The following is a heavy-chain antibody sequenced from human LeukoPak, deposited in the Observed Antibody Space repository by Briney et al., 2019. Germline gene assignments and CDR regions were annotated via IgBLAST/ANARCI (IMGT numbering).Heavy chain of an antibody. Sequence: ASVKVSCKASGYTFTDYYMHWVRQAPGQGLESMGWINPNSGGTNYALKFQGRVTMTRDTSISTAYMEVSRLRSDDTAVYYCAISPGVMITFGGAPATDYFDYWGQGTLVTVSS. CDR2: INPNSGGT. J-gene: IGHJ4*02. V-gene: IGHV1-2*02. D-gene: IGHD3-16*01. CDR3: AISPGVMITFGGAPATDYFDY. CDR1: GYTFTDYY.